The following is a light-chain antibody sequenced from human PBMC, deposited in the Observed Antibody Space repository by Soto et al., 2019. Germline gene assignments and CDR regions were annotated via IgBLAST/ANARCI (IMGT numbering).Light chain of an antibody. Sequence: QSALAQPASVCGSPGQSITISCTGTSSDIGRYNLVSWYQQYPGKAPKLVIYDVTKRPSGVSDRFSASKSGNTASLTISGLQAEDEADYYCCSHAGRGSVLFGGGTQLTVL. CDR3: CSHAGRGSVL. CDR2: DVT. J-gene: IGLJ2*01. V-gene: IGLV2-23*02. CDR1: SSDIGRYNL.